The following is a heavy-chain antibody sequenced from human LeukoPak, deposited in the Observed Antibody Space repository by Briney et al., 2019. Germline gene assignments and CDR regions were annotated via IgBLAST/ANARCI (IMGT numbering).Heavy chain of an antibody. CDR2: INPNSGGT. CDR3: ATDRGSRFDYGDSTTPQY. Sequence: GASVKVSCKASGYTFTDYYMHWVRQAPGQGLEWMGWINPNSGGTNYAQKFQGRVTMTSGTSISTAYMELSRLRSDDTAVYYCATDRGSRFDYGDSTTPQYWGQGTLVTVSS. D-gene: IGHD4-17*01. V-gene: IGHV1-2*02. CDR1: GYTFTDYY. J-gene: IGHJ4*02.